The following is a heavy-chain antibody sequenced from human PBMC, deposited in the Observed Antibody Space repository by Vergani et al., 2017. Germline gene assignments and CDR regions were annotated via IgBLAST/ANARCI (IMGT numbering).Heavy chain of an antibody. J-gene: IGHJ4*02. CDR2: NNPSGGST. CDR1: GYTFTNYY. CDR3: ARPHGDILPPDPRRLDY. Sequence: QVLLVQSGAEVKKPGASVRVSCKTSGYTFTNYYIHWVRQAPGQGLEWMGINNPSGGSTTYAQQFQGRLTMTRDTSTSTVYMDLSNLRSEDTAVYYCARPHGDILPPDPRRLDYWGQGTLVTVSS. V-gene: IGHV1-46*03.